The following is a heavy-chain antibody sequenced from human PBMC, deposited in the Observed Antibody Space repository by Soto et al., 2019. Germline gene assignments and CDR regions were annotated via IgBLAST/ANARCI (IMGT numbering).Heavy chain of an antibody. CDR3: ARGIAAGQLDP. Sequence: SVKVSCKASGYTFTRYTMNWGRQAPGQRLEWMGWINPDNGNTKSSQKFQDRIIITRDTSASTAYMDLSSLRSEDTAVYYCARGIAAGQLDPWGQGTLVTVSS. CDR1: GYTFTRYT. V-gene: IGHV1-3*01. CDR2: INPDNGNT. J-gene: IGHJ5*02. D-gene: IGHD6-13*01.